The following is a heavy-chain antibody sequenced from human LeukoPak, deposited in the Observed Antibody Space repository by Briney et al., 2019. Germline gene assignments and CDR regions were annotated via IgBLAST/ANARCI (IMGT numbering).Heavy chain of an antibody. CDR2: IIPIFGTA. Sequence: SVKVSCKASGGTFSSYAISWVRQAPGQGLEWMGGIIPIFGTANYAQKFQGRVTITADESTSTTYMELSSLRSEDTAVYYCASVASVDTAMAPFDYWGQGTLVTVSS. V-gene: IGHV1-69*13. J-gene: IGHJ4*02. CDR1: GGTFSSYA. CDR3: ASVASVDTAMAPFDY. D-gene: IGHD5-18*01.